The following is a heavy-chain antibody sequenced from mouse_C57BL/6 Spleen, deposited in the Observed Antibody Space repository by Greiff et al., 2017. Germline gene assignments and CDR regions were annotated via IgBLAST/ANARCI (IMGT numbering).Heavy chain of an antibody. J-gene: IGHJ2*01. D-gene: IGHD2-4*01. CDR2: IDPNSGGT. Sequence: QVQLKQPGAELVKPGASVKLSCKASGYTFTSYWMHWVKQRPGRGLEWIGRIDPNSGGTKYNEKFKSKATLTVDKPSSTAYMQLSSLTSEDSAVYYCASLIYYDYDVVDYWGQGTTLTVSS. CDR3: ASLIYYDYDVVDY. V-gene: IGHV1-72*01. CDR1: GYTFTSYW.